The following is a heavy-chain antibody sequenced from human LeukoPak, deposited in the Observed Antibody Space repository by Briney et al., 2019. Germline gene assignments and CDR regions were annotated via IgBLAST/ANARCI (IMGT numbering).Heavy chain of an antibody. CDR1: GFTFDDYA. Sequence: SLRLSCAASGFTFDDYAMHWVRQAPGKGLEWVSGISWNSGSIGYVDSVKGRFTISRDNAKNTLYLQMNSLRAEDTAVYYCARAGGYGDFDYWGQGTLVTVSS. D-gene: IGHD4-17*01. V-gene: IGHV3-9*01. CDR2: ISWNSGSI. J-gene: IGHJ4*02. CDR3: ARAGGYGDFDY.